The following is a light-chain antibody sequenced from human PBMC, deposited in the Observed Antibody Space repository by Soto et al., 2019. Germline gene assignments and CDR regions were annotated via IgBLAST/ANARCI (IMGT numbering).Light chain of an antibody. CDR1: SGHSSYA. J-gene: IGLJ2*01. CDR3: QNWGTGIWV. Sequence: QLVLTQSPSASASLGASVKLTCTLTSGHSSYAIAWHQQQPEPGPRSLMKLNSDGSHSKGDGIPDRFSGSSSEAECYLTFSSQQSEDEDDYYCQNWGTGIWVFGGGTKLTVL. CDR2: LNSDGSH. V-gene: IGLV4-69*01.